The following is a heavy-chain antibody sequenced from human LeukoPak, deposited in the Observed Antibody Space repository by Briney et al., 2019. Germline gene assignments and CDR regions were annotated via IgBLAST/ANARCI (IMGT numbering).Heavy chain of an antibody. J-gene: IGHJ6*02. CDR3: ASGLGGYIYGIYYYYAMDV. D-gene: IGHD5-18*01. CDR1: GGTFSSYA. CDR2: IIPIFGTA. V-gene: IGHV1-69*01. Sequence: GASVKVSCKASGGTFSSYAINWVRQAPGQGLEWTGGIIPIFGTANYAQKFQGRVTITADESTSTAYMELSSLSSEDTAVYYCASGLGGYIYGIYYYYAMDVWGQGTTVTVSS.